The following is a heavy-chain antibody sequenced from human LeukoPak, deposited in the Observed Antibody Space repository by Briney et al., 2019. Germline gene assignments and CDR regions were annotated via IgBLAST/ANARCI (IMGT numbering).Heavy chain of an antibody. V-gene: IGHV4-59*01. CDR2: IYYSGST. D-gene: IGHD6-13*01. J-gene: IGHJ5*02. CDR3: ARDIAAAEGWFDP. Sequence: SETLSLTCTVSGGSISSYYWSWIRQPPGKGLEWIGYIYYSGSTNYNPSLKSRVTISVDTSKNQFSLKLSSVTAADTAVYYCARDIAAAEGWFDPWGQGTLVTVSS. CDR1: GGSISSYY.